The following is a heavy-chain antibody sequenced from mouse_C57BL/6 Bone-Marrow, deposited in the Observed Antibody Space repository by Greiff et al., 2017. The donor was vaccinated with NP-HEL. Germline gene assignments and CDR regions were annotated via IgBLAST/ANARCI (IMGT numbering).Heavy chain of an antibody. D-gene: IGHD2-1*01. CDR2: IDPENGDT. CDR3: TLDYGNCPFAY. J-gene: IGHJ3*01. V-gene: IGHV14-4*01. CDR1: GFNIKDDY. Sequence: EVQLQQSGAELVRPGASVKLSCTASGFNIKDDYMHWVKQRPEQGLEWIGWIDPENGDTEYASKFQGKATITADTSSNTAYLQLSSLTSEDTAVYYCTLDYGNCPFAYWGQGTLVTVSA.